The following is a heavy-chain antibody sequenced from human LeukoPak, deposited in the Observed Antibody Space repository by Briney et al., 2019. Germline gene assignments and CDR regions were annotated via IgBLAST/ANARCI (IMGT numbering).Heavy chain of an antibody. V-gene: IGHV1-46*01. CDR2: IYPRDGST. Sequence: ASVTVSFTASGYTFTSNYIHWVRQAPGQGLEWMGMIYPRDGSTSYAQKFQGRVTVTRDTSTSTVHMELSGLRSEDTAVYYCARDQEGFDYWGQGTLVTVSS. CDR3: ARDQEGFDY. CDR1: GYTFTSNY. J-gene: IGHJ4*02.